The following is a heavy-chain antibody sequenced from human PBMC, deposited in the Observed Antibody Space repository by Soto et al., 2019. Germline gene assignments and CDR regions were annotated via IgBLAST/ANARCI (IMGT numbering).Heavy chain of an antibody. J-gene: IGHJ4*02. D-gene: IGHD5-18*01. CDR3: ARGLGYSRCMGVIDN. CDR1: GGSISSGGYY. Sequence: SETLSLTCTVSGGSISSGGYYCSWIRQHPGKGLEWIGYIYYSGSTYYNPSLKSRVTISVDTSKNQVSLKLSSVTAADTAVYYCARGLGYSRCMGVIDNWGQGTLVTVSS. V-gene: IGHV4-31*03. CDR2: IYYSGST.